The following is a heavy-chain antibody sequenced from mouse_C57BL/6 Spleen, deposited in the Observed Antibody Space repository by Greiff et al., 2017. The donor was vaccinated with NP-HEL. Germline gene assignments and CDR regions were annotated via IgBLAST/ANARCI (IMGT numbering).Heavy chain of an antibody. CDR3: ARPGYYGSSPTGYYFDY. D-gene: IGHD1-1*01. Sequence: EVKLVESGGGLVKPGGSLKLSCAASGFTFSDYGMHWVRQAPEKGLEWVAYISSGSSTIYYADTVKGRFTISRDNAKNTLFLQMTSLRSEDTAMYYCARPGYYGSSPTGYYFDYWGQGTTLTVSS. J-gene: IGHJ2*01. V-gene: IGHV5-17*01. CDR2: ISSGSSTI. CDR1: GFTFSDYG.